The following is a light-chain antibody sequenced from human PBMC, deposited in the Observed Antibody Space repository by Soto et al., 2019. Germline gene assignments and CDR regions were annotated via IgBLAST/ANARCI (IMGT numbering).Light chain of an antibody. V-gene: IGKV4-1*01. CDR2: WAS. CDR3: QQYDDPPWT. Sequence: DFVMTQSPDSLAVSLGERATINCKSSQSLLHRSNNKDYLSWYQLKPGQPPKLLIYWASTREYGVPDRFSGSGSGTDFTLTISSLQAEDVAVYYCQQYDDPPWTFGQGTKVE. CDR1: QSLLHRSNNKDY. J-gene: IGKJ1*01.